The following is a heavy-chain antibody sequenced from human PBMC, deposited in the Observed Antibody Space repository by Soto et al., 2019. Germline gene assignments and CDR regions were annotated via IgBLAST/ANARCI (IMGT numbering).Heavy chain of an antibody. CDR1: GFTFISYA. CDR3: ARSRPYSGIDY. Sequence: EVQLLESGGGLGQPGGSLGLSCATSGFTFISYAVNWVRQAPGKGLQWVSGISSGAGHTYYADSVEGRFTISRDTSKDTGVLELNNLSAEDTALYYSARSRPYSGIDYWGQGTLVTVSS. V-gene: IGHV3-23*01. D-gene: IGHD2-15*01. J-gene: IGHJ4*02. CDR2: ISSGAGHT.